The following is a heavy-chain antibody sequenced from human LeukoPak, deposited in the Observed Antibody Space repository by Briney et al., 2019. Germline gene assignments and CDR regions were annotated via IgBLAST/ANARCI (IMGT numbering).Heavy chain of an antibody. J-gene: IGHJ4*02. D-gene: IGHD5-24*01. V-gene: IGHV4-59*08. Sequence: SETLSLTCTVSGGSISSYYWSWIRQPPGKGLEWIGYIYYSGSTNYNPSLKSRVTISVDTSKNQFSLKLSSVTAADTAVYYCARHGSPRWLQFVYFDYWGQGTLVTVSS. CDR1: GGSISSYY. CDR3: ARHGSPRWLQFVYFDY. CDR2: IYYSGST.